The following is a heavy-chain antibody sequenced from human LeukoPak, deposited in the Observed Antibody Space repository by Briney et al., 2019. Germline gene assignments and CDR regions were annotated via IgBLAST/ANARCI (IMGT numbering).Heavy chain of an antibody. CDR2: GSYSGST. D-gene: IGHD1-26*01. CDR3: ARAYGSYSFDY. J-gene: IGHJ4*02. V-gene: IGHV4-59*01. CDR1: GGSISSYY. Sequence: PSETLSLTCTVSGGSISSYYWNWIRQPPGKGLEWIGYGSYSGSTDYNPSLKGRVTISVDTSKNQFSLKLSSVTAADTAVYYCARAYGSYSFDYWGQGTLVTVSS.